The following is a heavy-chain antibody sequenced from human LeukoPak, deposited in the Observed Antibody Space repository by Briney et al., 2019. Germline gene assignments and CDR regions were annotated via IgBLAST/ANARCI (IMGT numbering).Heavy chain of an antibody. D-gene: IGHD3-22*01. J-gene: IGHJ4*02. CDR3: ASNPEYDSSGYAYGY. Sequence: GSLRLSCAASGFTFSSYSMNWVRQAPGKGLEWVSYISSSSSTIYYADSVKGRFTISRDNAKNSLYLQMNSLRAEDTAVYYCASNPEYDSSGYAYGYWGQGTLVTVSS. V-gene: IGHV3-48*04. CDR1: GFTFSSYS. CDR2: ISSSSSTI.